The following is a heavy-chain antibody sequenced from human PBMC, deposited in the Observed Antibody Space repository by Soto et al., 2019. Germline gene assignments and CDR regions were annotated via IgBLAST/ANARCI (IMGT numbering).Heavy chain of an antibody. V-gene: IGHV1-2*02. J-gene: IGHJ4*02. CDR2: INPNSGDT. CDR1: GYTFSHYY. Sequence: QVHLVQSGAELKKPAASVEISCKASGYTFSHYYMHWVRQAPGQGLEWMGWINPNSGDTNYAQKFQGRVTITRDTSINTGYMELSRLTSDDTAVYYCARSVALGGGFDYWGQGTLVTVSS. D-gene: IGHD2-21*01. CDR3: ARSVALGGGFDY.